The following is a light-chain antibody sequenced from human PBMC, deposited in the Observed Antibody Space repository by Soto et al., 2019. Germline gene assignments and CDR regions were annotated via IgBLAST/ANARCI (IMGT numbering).Light chain of an antibody. CDR2: AAS. Sequence: DIQMTQSPSSLSASVGDRVTITCRASQGISKYLAWYQQRPGRVPKLLIYAASTLHSGVPSRFSGSGSGTDFTLTISSLLPEDVATYYCQKYNTAPWTFGQGTKVEIK. CDR3: QKYNTAPWT. CDR1: QGISKY. J-gene: IGKJ1*01. V-gene: IGKV1-27*01.